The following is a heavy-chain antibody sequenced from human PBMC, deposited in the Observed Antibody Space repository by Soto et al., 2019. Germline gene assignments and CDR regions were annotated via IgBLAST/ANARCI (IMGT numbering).Heavy chain of an antibody. CDR2: IYSGGST. CDR3: ASIMLYPRGKLSDY. Sequence: EVQLVESGGGLVQPGGSLRLSCAASGFTVSSNYMSWVRQAPGKGLELVSVIYSGGSTYYADSVKGRFTISRPNSKNTLYLQMNSLRAEDTAVYYCASIMLYPRGKLSDYWGQGTLVTVSS. J-gene: IGHJ4*02. D-gene: IGHD2-8*01. V-gene: IGHV3-53*04. CDR1: GFTVSSNY.